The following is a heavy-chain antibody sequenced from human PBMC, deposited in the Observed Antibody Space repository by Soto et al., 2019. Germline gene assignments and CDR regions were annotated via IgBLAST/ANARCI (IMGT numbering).Heavy chain of an antibody. CDR3: ARENHCSGGSCYLGWNAFAI. J-gene: IGHJ3*02. CDR2: INPNSGGT. CDR1: GYTFTGYY. D-gene: IGHD2-15*01. V-gene: IGHV1-2*04. Sequence: ASVKVSCKASGYTFTGYYMHWVRQAPGQGLEGMGWINPNSGGTNYAQKFQGWVTMTRDTSISTAYMELSRLRSDDTAVYYCARENHCSGGSCYLGWNAFAIWGQGTMVTVSS.